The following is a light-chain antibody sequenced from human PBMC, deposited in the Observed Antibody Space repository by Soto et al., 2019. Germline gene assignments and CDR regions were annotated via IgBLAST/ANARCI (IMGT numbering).Light chain of an antibody. J-gene: IGLJ1*01. CDR3: SSSTSSSLYV. CDR2: DVS. CDR1: SSDVGGYNY. V-gene: IGLV2-14*01. Sequence: QSALTQPASVSGSPGQSIAISCTGTSSDVGGYNYVSWYQQHPGKAPKLIIYDVSTRPSGVSNRFSGSKSGNAASLTISGLQAEDAADYYCSSSTSSSLYVFGTGTKLTVL.